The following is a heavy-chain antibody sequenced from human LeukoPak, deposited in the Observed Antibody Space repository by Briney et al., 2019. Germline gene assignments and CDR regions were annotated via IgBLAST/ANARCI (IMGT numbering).Heavy chain of an antibody. V-gene: IGHV1-69*05. CDR3: ARVSGTFGGVTDY. CDR1: GGTFSSYT. J-gene: IGHJ4*02. Sequence: SVTVSCKASGGTFSSYTISWVGQAPGQGVEWMGGIIPIFGTANYAQKFQGRVTITTDESTSTAYMELSSLRSEDTAVYYCARVSGTFGGVTDYWGQGTLVTVSS. D-gene: IGHD3-16*01. CDR2: IIPIFGTA.